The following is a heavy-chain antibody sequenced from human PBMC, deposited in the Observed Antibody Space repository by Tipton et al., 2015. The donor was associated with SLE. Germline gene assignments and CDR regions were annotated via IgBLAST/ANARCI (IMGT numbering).Heavy chain of an antibody. J-gene: IGHJ5*02. Sequence: TLSLTCTVSGGSISSSSYYWGWIRQPPGKGLEWIGSIYHSGSTYYNPSLKSRVTISVDTSKNQFSLKLSSVTAADTAVYYCARSRGYSYGDGWIDPWGQGTLVTVSS. CDR2: IYHSGST. CDR3: ARSRGYSYGDGWIDP. CDR1: GGSISSSSYY. D-gene: IGHD5-18*01. V-gene: IGHV4-39*07.